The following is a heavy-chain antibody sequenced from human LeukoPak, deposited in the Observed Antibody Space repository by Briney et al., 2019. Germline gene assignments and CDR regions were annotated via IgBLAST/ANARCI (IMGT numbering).Heavy chain of an antibody. CDR3: ARDWGVSGLRSWYFDL. CDR2: IYTSGST. J-gene: IGHJ2*01. V-gene: IGHV4-4*07. D-gene: IGHD3-3*01. Sequence: PSETLSLTCTVSGGSISSYYWSWIRQPAGKGLEWIGRIYTSGSTNYNPSLKSPVTMSVDTSKNQFSLKLSSMTAADTAVYYCARDWGVSGLRSWYFDLWGRGTLVTVSS. CDR1: GGSISSYY.